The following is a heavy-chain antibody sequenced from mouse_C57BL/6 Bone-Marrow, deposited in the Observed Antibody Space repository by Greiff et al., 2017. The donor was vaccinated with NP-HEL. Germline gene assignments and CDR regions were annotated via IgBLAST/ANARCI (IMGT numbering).Heavy chain of an antibody. CDR2: IDTSDSYS. CDR3: ASDNGYAMDY. Sequence: QVQLKQPGAELVKPGASVKLSCKASGYTFTSYWMQWVKQRPGQGLEWIGEIDTSDSYSNYNQKFKGKATLTVDTSSSTAYMQLSSLTSEDSAVYYCASDNGYAMDYWGQGTSVTVSS. J-gene: IGHJ4*01. D-gene: IGHD1-3*01. V-gene: IGHV1-50*01. CDR1: GYTFTSYW.